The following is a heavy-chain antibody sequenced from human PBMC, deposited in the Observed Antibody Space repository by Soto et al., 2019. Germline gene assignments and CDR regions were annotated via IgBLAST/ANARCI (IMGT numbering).Heavy chain of an antibody. CDR3: ARYTSIIDY. Sequence: GGSLRLSCAASGFTVSSNPMTWVRQTPGRGLEWVSVIYSGGNTFYADSVKGRFTISRDNSKNTLYLQMNNLRAEDTAVYYCARYTSIIDYWGQGTLVTVSS. CDR2: IYSGGNT. D-gene: IGHD5-12*01. J-gene: IGHJ4*02. CDR1: GFTVSSNP. V-gene: IGHV3-53*01.